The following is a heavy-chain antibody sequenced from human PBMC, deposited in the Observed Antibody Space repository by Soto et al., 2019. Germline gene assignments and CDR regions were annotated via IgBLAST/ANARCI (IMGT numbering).Heavy chain of an antibody. Sequence: GASVKVSCKASGFTFTNSAMQWVRQARGQRLEWIGWIVVGSGNTNYAQKFQGRVTITRDKSTSTAYMELSSLGSEDTAVYCCAADAHFWSGNYRFDYWGQGTLGTVSS. V-gene: IGHV1-58*02. CDR2: IVVGSGNT. CDR1: GFTFTNSA. CDR3: AADAHFWSGNYRFDY. D-gene: IGHD3-3*02. J-gene: IGHJ4*02.